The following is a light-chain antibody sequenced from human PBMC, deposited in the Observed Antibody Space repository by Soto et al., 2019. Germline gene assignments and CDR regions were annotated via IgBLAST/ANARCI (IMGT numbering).Light chain of an antibody. Sequence: EIVMTQSPATLSVSPGERATHSCRASQSVSSNLAWYQQKPGQAPRLLIYGASTRATGIPARFSGSGSGTEFTLTISSLQSEDFAVYYCHQYNNWRALTFGGGTKVEIK. CDR1: QSVSSN. J-gene: IGKJ4*01. V-gene: IGKV3-15*01. CDR2: GAS. CDR3: HQYNNWRALT.